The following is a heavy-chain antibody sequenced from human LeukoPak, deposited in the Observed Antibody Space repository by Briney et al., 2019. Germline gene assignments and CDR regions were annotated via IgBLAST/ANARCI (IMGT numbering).Heavy chain of an antibody. CDR3: ARDPRDYVWGSYRYPYYFDY. CDR2: IKQDGNEK. J-gene: IGHJ4*02. CDR1: GFRFSSYW. Sequence: PGGSLRLSCAASGFRFSSYWMSWVRQAPGKGLEWVANIKQDGNEKYYVDSVKGRFTISRDNAKNSLYLQMNSLRAEDTAVYYCARDPRDYVWGSYRYPYYFDYWGQGTLVTVSS. D-gene: IGHD3-16*02. V-gene: IGHV3-7*01.